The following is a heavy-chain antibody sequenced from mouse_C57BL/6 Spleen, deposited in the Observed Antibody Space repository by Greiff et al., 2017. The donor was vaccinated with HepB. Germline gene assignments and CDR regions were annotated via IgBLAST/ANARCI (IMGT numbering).Heavy chain of an antibody. D-gene: IGHD1-1*01. CDR3: TAYGSSAYYFDY. Sequence: VQLKESGAELVRPGASVKLSCTASGFNIKDDYMHWVKQRPEQGLEWIGWIDPENGDTEYASKFQGKATITADTSSNTAYLQLSSLTSEDTAVYYCTAYGSSAYYFDYWGQGTTLTVSS. CDR1: GFNIKDDY. CDR2: IDPENGDT. J-gene: IGHJ2*01. V-gene: IGHV14-4*01.